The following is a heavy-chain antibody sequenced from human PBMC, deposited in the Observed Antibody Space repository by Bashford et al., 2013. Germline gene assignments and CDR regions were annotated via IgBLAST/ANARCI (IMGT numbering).Heavy chain of an antibody. CDR3: AKDQKRVISYLDY. D-gene: IGHD2-21*01. J-gene: IGHJ4*02. CDR2: ISGSGGST. Sequence: VRQAPGKGLEWVSAISGSGGSTYYADSVKGRFTISRDSSKNTLYLQMNSLRAEDTAVYYCAKDQKRVISYLDYWGPGTLVTVSS. V-gene: IGHV3-23*01.